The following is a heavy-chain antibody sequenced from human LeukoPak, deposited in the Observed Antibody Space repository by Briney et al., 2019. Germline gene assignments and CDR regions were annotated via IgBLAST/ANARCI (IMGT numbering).Heavy chain of an antibody. D-gene: IGHD3-10*01. CDR1: AGSISNYY. Sequence: SETLSLTCTVSAGSISNYYWSWIRQPPGKGLEWIGSIYYSGSTYYNPSLKSRVTISVDTSKNQFSLKLSSVTAADTAVYYCARGNTMVRGVDFGYWGQGTLVTVSS. CDR3: ARGNTMVRGVDFGY. V-gene: IGHV4-39*07. J-gene: IGHJ4*02. CDR2: IYYSGST.